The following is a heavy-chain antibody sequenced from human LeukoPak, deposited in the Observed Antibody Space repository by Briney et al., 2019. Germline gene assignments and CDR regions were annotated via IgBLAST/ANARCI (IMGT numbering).Heavy chain of an antibody. CDR1: GFTFSNAW. J-gene: IGHJ4*02. CDR2: IKSKTDGGTT. V-gene: IGHV3-15*01. D-gene: IGHD1-26*01. Sequence: PGGSLRLSCAASGFTFSNAWMSWVRQAPGKGLEWVGRIKSKTDGGTTDYAAPVKGRFAISRDDSKNTLYLQMNSLKTEDTAVYYCTTDNLSFPYRFSGSYYWGQGTLVTVSS. CDR3: TTDNLSFPYRFSGSYY.